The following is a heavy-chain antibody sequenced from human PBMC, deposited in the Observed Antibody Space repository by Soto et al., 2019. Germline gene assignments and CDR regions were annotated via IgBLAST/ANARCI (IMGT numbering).Heavy chain of an antibody. J-gene: IGHJ6*02. D-gene: IGHD2-8*01. V-gene: IGHV1-18*01. CDR2: ISGYNGDT. CDR3: AKNGQPPYYYYGMDV. CDR1: GYTFTRYG. Sequence: QGQLVQSGGEVKKPGASVKVSCKASGYTFTRYGISWVRQAPGQGLEWMGWISGYNGDTKYAQKLQGRVNMTVDTSTTTAYMELRSLTSDDRAVYYCAKNGQPPYYYYGMDVWGQGTTVTVSS.